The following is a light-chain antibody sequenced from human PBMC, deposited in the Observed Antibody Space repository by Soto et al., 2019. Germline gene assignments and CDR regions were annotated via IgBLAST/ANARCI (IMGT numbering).Light chain of an antibody. Sequence: DFVMTQSPDSLAVSLGERATLNCKSSQSVLYSSNNNNYLAWYQQKPGQPPTLLIYWASTRESGVPDRFSGSGSATDFSLTISSLQAEDVALYYCQQYYTTPITFGQGTRLELK. CDR1: QSVLYSSNNNNY. CDR3: QQYYTTPIT. V-gene: IGKV4-1*01. J-gene: IGKJ5*01. CDR2: WAS.